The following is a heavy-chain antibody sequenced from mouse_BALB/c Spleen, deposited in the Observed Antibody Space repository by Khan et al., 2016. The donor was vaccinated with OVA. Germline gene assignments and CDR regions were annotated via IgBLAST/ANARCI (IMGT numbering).Heavy chain of an antibody. Sequence: EVQLQESGPSLVKPSQTLSLTCSVTGDSITSGYWSWIRKFPGNKLEYIGYMSYSGNTYYNPSLKSRISITRHTSKHQYSLQLPSVTTEDSATYYCARATYRYAFAYWGQGTLVTVSA. CDR3: ARATYRYAFAY. J-gene: IGHJ3*01. CDR1: GDSITSGY. V-gene: IGHV3-8*02. D-gene: IGHD2-14*01. CDR2: MSYSGNT.